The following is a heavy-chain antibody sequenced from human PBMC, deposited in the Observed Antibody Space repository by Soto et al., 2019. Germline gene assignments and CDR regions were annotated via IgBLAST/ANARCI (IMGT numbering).Heavy chain of an antibody. D-gene: IGHD5-18*01. J-gene: IGHJ4*02. V-gene: IGHV3-21*01. CDR2: ISSSSSYI. Sequence: EVQLVESGGGLVKPGGSLRLSCAASGFTFSSYSMNWVRQAPGKGLEWVSSISSSSSYIYYADSVKGRFTISRDNAKNSLYLQMNSLRAEDTAVYYCARDQPRYSYGYGLGYWGQGTRVTVSS. CDR3: ARDQPRYSYGYGLGY. CDR1: GFTFSSYS.